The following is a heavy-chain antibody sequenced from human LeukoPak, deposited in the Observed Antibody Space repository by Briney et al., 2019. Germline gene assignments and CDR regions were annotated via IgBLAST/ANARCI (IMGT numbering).Heavy chain of an antibody. J-gene: IGHJ4*02. V-gene: IGHV1-69-2*01. CDR2: VDPEDGET. CDR3: AIGTNFDY. Sequence: ASVKVSCKVSGYTFTDYYMHWVQQAPGKGLEWMGLVDPEDGETIYAEKFQGRVTITADTSTDTACMELSSLRSEDTAVYYCAIGTNFDYWGQGTLVTVSP. CDR1: GYTFTDYY.